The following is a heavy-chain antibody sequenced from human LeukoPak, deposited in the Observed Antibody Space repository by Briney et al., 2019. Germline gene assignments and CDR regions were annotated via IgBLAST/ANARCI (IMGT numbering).Heavy chain of an antibody. CDR1: GFTFSDCY. J-gene: IGHJ6*02. Sequence: GGSLRLSCVASGFTFSDCYMSWIRQAPGKGLEWLSYINIGGTNTHYADSVKGRFTISRDNSKNTLYLQMNSLRAEDTAVYYCAKANIPAFYYYYYYGMDVWGQGTTVTVSS. V-gene: IGHV3-11*06. D-gene: IGHD2-2*01. CDR3: AKANIPAFYYYYYYGMDV. CDR2: INIGGTNT.